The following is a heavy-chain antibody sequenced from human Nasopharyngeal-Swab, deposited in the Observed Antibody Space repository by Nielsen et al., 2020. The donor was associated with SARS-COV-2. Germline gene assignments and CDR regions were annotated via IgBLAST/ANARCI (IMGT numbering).Heavy chain of an antibody. CDR2: ISYDGSNK. D-gene: IGHD4-23*01. Sequence: GSLRLSCAASGFTFSSYGMHWVRQAPDKGLEWVALISYDGSNKYYADSVKGRFTISRDNSKNTLYLQMNSLRAEDTAVYYCAKVYGGSEFDPWGQGTLVTVSS. CDR1: GFTFSSYG. CDR3: AKVYGGSEFDP. V-gene: IGHV3-30*18. J-gene: IGHJ5*02.